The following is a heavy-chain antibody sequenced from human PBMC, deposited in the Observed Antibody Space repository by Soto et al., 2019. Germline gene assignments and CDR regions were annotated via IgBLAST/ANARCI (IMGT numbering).Heavy chain of an antibody. J-gene: IGHJ4*02. CDR1: GGSFSGYY. V-gene: IGHV4-34*01. D-gene: IGHD3-9*01. CDR2: INHSGST. CDR3: AISFFDILTGNSFDY. Sequence: SETLSLTCAAYGGSFSGYYWSWIRQPPGKGLEWIGEINHSGSTNYNPSLKSRVTISVDTSKNQFSLKLSSVTAADTAVYYCAISFFDILTGNSFDYWGQGTLVTVSS.